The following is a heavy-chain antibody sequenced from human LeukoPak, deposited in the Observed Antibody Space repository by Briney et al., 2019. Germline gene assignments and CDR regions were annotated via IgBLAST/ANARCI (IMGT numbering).Heavy chain of an antibody. CDR3: ARISSSWFFDF. V-gene: IGHV3-23*01. CDR1: GFTFSDYA. Sequence: PGGSLRLSCAASGFTFSDYAMSWVRQAPGKGLEWVSTISGSGGTTYYADSVKGRFTISRDNSKNTLYLQMDTLRADDTAVYYCARISSSWFFDFWGQGTQVTVSS. CDR2: ISGSGGTT. D-gene: IGHD6-13*01. J-gene: IGHJ4*02.